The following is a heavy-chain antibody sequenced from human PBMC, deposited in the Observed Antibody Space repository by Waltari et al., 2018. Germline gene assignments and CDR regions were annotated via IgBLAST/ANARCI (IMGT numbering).Heavy chain of an antibody. Sequence: QVQLQESGPGLVRPSETLSLTCAVSGVSVSRYYWNWIRQSPERGLEWICYVYASVNTNYNPSLKSRVIISADTSNNQLSLRLHSVTAADTAIYYCARGWSGNSYFPYWGQGALVTVSS. CDR2: VYASVNT. CDR3: ARGWSGNSYFPY. D-gene: IGHD3-3*01. V-gene: IGHV4-59*02. J-gene: IGHJ4*02. CDR1: GVSVSRYY.